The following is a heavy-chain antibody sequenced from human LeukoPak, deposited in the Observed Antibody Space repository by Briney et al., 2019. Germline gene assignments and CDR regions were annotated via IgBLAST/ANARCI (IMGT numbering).Heavy chain of an antibody. D-gene: IGHD4-17*01. CDR3: AKTRGDYEYYFDY. V-gene: IGHV3-23*01. CDR2: ISGSGGST. J-gene: IGHJ4*02. CDR1: GFTFRSYA. Sequence: GGSLRLSCAASGFTFRSYAMSWVRQAPGKGLEWVSAISGSGGSTYYADSVRGRFTISRDNSKNTLYLQMNSLRAEDTAVYYCAKTRGDYEYYFDYWGQGTLVTVSS.